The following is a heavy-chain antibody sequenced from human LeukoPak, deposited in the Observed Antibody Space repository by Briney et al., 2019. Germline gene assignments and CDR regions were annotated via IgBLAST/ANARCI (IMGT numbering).Heavy chain of an antibody. CDR2: ISAYNGNT. Sequence: ASVKVTFKSAGYAFTSYGFSWVRQAPGQGLEWMGWISAYNGNTNYAPKLQGRVTMTTDTSTSTAYMGLGSLTSDDTAVYYCAREDCSGGSCYSLSLTPVFHVFDIWGQGTMVTVSS. CDR1: GYAFTSYG. J-gene: IGHJ3*02. CDR3: AREDCSGGSCYSLSLTPVFHVFDI. V-gene: IGHV1-18*01. D-gene: IGHD2-15*01.